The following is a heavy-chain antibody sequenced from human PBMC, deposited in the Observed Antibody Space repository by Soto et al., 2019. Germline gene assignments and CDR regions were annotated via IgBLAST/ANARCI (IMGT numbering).Heavy chain of an antibody. CDR3: AYSGVVAGEDWFDP. CDR1: GFSLSTRGVG. J-gene: IGHJ5*02. Sequence: QITLKESGPTLVKPTQTLTLACTFSGFSLSTRGVGVGWIRQPPGKALEWLALIYWDDDKRYSPSLKSRLTITKYTPKNQVVLTMTNMDPVDTATYYCAYSGVVAGEDWFDPWGQGTLVTVSS. CDR2: IYWDDDK. D-gene: IGHD6-19*01. V-gene: IGHV2-5*02.